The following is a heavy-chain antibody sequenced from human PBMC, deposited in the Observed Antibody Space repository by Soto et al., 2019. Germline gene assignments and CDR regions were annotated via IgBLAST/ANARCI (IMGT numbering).Heavy chain of an antibody. V-gene: IGHV3-33*01. Sequence: QVQLVESGGGVVQPGRSLRLSCAASGFTFSSYGMHWVRQAPGKGLEWVAVIWYDGLNKDYTDSVKGRFTISRDNSKNTLYLQMNSLRADDTAVFYFARDREMRFDSWGQGILVTVSS. CDR1: GFTFSSYG. CDR3: ARDREMRFDS. CDR2: IWYDGLNK. J-gene: IGHJ4*02.